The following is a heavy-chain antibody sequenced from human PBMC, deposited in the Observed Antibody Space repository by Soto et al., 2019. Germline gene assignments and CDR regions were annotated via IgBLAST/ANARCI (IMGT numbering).Heavy chain of an antibody. CDR2: IIPIFGTA. CDR3: ARGAATVTPGWFDP. Sequence: VKVSCKASGGTFSSYAISWVRQAPGQGLEWMGGIIPIFGTANYAQKFQGRVTITADESTSTAYMELSSLRSEDTAVYYCARGAATVTPGWFDPWGQGTLVTVSS. D-gene: IGHD4-17*01. V-gene: IGHV1-69*13. J-gene: IGHJ5*02. CDR1: GGTFSSYA.